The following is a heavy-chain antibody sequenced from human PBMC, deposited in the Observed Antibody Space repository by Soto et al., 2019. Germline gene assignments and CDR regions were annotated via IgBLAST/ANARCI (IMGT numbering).Heavy chain of an antibody. CDR2: SSGYNGDI. J-gene: IGHJ5*02. D-gene: IGHD6-6*01. V-gene: IGHV1-18*01. CDR1: GYTFTSYG. Sequence: QVQLVQSGAEVKKPGASVKVSCKASGYTFTSYGITWVRQAPGQGLEWMGWSSGYNGDIEYAQKFQGRVTMTADTSTSTAYMELRSLCSDETAFYFCAKYGPHISARNWFDPWGQGTLVTVTS. CDR3: AKYGPHISARNWFDP.